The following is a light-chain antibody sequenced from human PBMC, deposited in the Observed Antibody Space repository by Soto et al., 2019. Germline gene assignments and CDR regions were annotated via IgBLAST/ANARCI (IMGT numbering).Light chain of an antibody. CDR1: ETVRSN. CDR2: AAS. V-gene: IGKV3D-15*01. CDR3: QQYNNWPRT. Sequence: IVLTQSPGTLSLSPGERATLSCRASETVRSNLAWYQQKPGQAPRLLIYAASTRATGIPARFSGSGSGTEFTLTISSLQSEDFAVYYCQQYNNWPRTFGQGTKVDIK. J-gene: IGKJ1*01.